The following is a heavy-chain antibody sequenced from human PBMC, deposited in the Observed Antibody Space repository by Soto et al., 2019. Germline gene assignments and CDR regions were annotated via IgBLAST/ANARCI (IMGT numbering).Heavy chain of an antibody. CDR2: IYKSGST. Sequence: KPSETLSLTCAVSGGYIGGGYYPWSWIRQPPGKDLEWIGLIYKSGSTYYNSSLQSRVTISVDRSKNHFFLNLTSVTAAKSTVYYCDTFRKFFQIWGQGTRVT. V-gene: IGHV4-30-2*01. CDR1: GGYIGGGYYP. J-gene: IGHJ3*02. CDR3: DTFRKFFQI.